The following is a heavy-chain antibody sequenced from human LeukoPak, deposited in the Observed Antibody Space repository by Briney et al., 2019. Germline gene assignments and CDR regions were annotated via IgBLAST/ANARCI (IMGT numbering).Heavy chain of an antibody. D-gene: IGHD3-22*01. Sequence: PGGSLRLSCAASGFTFSSYEMNWVRQAPGKGLEWVSYISSSGSTIYYADSVKGRFTISRDNAKNSLYLQMNSLRAEDTAVYYCARATLYDSSGYDYWGQGTLVTVSS. V-gene: IGHV3-48*03. CDR2: ISSSGSTI. CDR1: GFTFSSYE. CDR3: ARATLYDSSGYDY. J-gene: IGHJ4*02.